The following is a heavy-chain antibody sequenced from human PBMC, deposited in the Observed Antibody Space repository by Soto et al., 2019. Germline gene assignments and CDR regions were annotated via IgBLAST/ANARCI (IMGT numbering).Heavy chain of an antibody. J-gene: IGHJ6*02. CDR1: GGTFSSYA. V-gene: IGHV1-69*06. CDR2: IIAIFGTA. CDR3: ARADEDSLYYYYYYGMDV. Sequence: SVKVSCKASGGTFSSYAISWVRQAPGEGLEWMGGIIAIFGTANYAQKFQGRVTITADKSTSTAYMELSSLRSEDTAVYYCARADEDSLYYYYYYGMDVWGQGTTVTVSS. D-gene: IGHD2-15*01.